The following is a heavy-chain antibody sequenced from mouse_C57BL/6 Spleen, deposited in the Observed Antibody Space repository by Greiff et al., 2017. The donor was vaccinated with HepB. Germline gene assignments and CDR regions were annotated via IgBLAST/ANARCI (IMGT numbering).Heavy chain of an antibody. CDR1: GYTFTSYG. CDR3: ARRVFITTVVATPLNFDV. J-gene: IGHJ1*03. Sequence: QVQLKESGAELARPGASVKLSCKASGYTFTSYGISWVKQRTGQGLEWIGEIYPRSGNTYYNEKFKGKATLTADKSSSTAYMELRSLTSEDSAVHFCARRVFITTVVATPLNFDVWGTGTTVTVSS. D-gene: IGHD1-1*01. CDR2: IYPRSGNT. V-gene: IGHV1-81*01.